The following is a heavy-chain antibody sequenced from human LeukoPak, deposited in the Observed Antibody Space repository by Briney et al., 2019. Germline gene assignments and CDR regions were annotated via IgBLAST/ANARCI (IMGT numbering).Heavy chain of an antibody. Sequence: GGSLRLSCAASGFTFSTYWMSWVRQAPGKGLEWVANLKQNGSETYYVDSVKGRFTISRDNAKNSLFLQMNSLRAEDTAVYYCARSGRGDYWGQGTLVAVSS. V-gene: IGHV3-7*01. J-gene: IGHJ4*02. CDR2: LKQNGSET. CDR1: GFTFSTYW. CDR3: ARSGRGDY.